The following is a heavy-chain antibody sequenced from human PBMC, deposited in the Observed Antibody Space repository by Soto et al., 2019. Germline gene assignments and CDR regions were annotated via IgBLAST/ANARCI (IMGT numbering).Heavy chain of an antibody. Sequence: TLSLTCAVYGGSFSGYYWSWIRQPPGKGLEWIGEINHSGSTNYNPSLKSRVTISVDTSKNQFSLKLSSVTAADTAVYYCARGRREIVVVPAARISHYYYGMDVWGQGTTVTVSS. J-gene: IGHJ6*02. D-gene: IGHD2-2*01. CDR3: ARGRREIVVVPAARISHYYYGMDV. CDR2: INHSGST. CDR1: GGSFSGYY. V-gene: IGHV4-34*01.